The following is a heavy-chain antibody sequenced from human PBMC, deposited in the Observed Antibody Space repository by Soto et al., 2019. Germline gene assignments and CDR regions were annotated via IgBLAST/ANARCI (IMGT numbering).Heavy chain of an antibody. Sequence: GGSLRLSCAASGFTFSSYWMSWVRQAPGKGLEWVANIKQDGSEKYYVDSVKGRFTISRDNAKNSLYLQMNSLRAEDTAVYYCARDGGESIARFHDYWGQGTLVTVSS. CDR1: GFTFSSYW. CDR3: ARDGGESIARFHDY. V-gene: IGHV3-7*01. D-gene: IGHD6-6*01. CDR2: IKQDGSEK. J-gene: IGHJ4*02.